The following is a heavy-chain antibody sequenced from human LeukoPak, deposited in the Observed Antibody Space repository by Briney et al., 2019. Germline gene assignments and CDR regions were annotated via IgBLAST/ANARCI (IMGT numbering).Heavy chain of an antibody. J-gene: IGHJ4*02. CDR1: GVSISSYY. CDR3: ARDLLAATVTVFDY. Sequence: PSETLSLTCTVSGVSISSYYWSWIRQPAGKGLEWIGRIYTSGSTNYNPSLQSRVTTSLDTTKNNSFLTLSSVTAADTAVHYFARDLLAATVTVFDYWGQGTVVTVSS. CDR2: IYTSGST. V-gene: IGHV4-4*07. D-gene: IGHD4-17*01.